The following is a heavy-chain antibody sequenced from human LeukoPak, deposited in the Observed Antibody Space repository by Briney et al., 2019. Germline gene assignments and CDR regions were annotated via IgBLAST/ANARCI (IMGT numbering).Heavy chain of an antibody. CDR3: ASHAEGGYYDSSGYYYAAFDI. D-gene: IGHD3-22*01. CDR1: GGSISSGGHY. V-gene: IGHV4-31*03. CDR2: MYYSGST. J-gene: IGHJ3*02. Sequence: PSQTLSLTCTVSGGSISSGGHYWSWIRQHPGKGLEWIGYMYYSGSTYYNPSLKSRVNMSVDTSKNQFSLKLSSVTAADTAVYYCASHAEGGYYDSSGYYYAAFDIWGQGTMVTVSS.